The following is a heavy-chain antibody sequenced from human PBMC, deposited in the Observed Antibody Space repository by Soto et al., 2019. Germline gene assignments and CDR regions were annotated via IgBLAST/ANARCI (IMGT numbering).Heavy chain of an antibody. Sequence: ESGGGLVKPGGSLRLSCAASGFIFTDYYMSWIRQAPGKGLEWVSYISSSSGDTKYADSVKGRFTISRDNAKNALYLQMNSLRVEATAVYYCARGRYAVSYGGQGILVTVSS. V-gene: IGHV3-11*05. CDR1: GFIFTDYY. D-gene: IGHD2-2*01. J-gene: IGHJ4*02. CDR2: ISSSSGDT. CDR3: ARGRYAVSY.